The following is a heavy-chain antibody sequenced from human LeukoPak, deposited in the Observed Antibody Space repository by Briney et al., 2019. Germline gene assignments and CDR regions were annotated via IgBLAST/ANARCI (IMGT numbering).Heavy chain of an antibody. D-gene: IGHD5-12*01. J-gene: IGHJ2*01. CDR1: GDSVPSNSAA. CDR3: ARDLPPKLSSGYVDWYFDL. CDR2: TYYRSKWYN. V-gene: IGHV6-1*01. Sequence: SQTLSLTCAISGDSVPSNSAAWNWIRQSPSRGLEWLGRTYYRSKWYNDYAVSVKSRITINPDTSKNQFSLQLNSVTPEDTAVYYCARDLPPKLSSGYVDWYFDLWGRGTLVTVSS.